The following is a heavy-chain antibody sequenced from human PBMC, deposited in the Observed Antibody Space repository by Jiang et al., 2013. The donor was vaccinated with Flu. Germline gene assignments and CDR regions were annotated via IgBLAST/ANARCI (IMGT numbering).Heavy chain of an antibody. D-gene: IGHD3-22*01. CDR3: ARGLYYYDDRSFPKRGMGDPFDY. V-gene: IGHV4-34*01. J-gene: IGHJ4*02. Sequence: LLKPSETLSLTCAVYGGSFSGYYWSWIRQSPGKGLEWIGEIHHSGTTNYHPSLKGRVTISVDTSKNQFSLKVTSVTAADTAVYYCARGLYYYDDRSFPKRGMGDPFDYWGQGTLVTVSS. CDR2: IHHSGTT. CDR1: GGSFSGYY.